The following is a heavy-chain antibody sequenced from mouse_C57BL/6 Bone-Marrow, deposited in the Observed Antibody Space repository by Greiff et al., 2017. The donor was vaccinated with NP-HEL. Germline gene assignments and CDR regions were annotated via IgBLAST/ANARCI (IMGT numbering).Heavy chain of an antibody. CDR2: IDPEDGET. Sequence: VQLQQSGAELVKPGASVKLSCTASGFNIKDYYMHWVKQRTEQGLEWIGRIDPEDGETKYAPQFQGKATITADTSSNTAYLQLSSLTSEDTAVYYCARDYYGSSYDYAMDYWGQGTSVTVSS. D-gene: IGHD1-1*01. V-gene: IGHV14-2*01. CDR1: GFNIKDYY. CDR3: ARDYYGSSYDYAMDY. J-gene: IGHJ4*01.